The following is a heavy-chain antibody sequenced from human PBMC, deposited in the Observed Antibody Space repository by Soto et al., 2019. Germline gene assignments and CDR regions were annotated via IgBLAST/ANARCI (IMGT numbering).Heavy chain of an antibody. V-gene: IGHV4-61*01. CDR1: GGSVSSGSYY. CDR3: ARGERFENYYDSSGYYDY. J-gene: IGHJ4*02. Sequence: SETLSLTCTVSGGSVSSGSYYWSWIRQPPGKGLEWIGYLYYSGSTNYNPSLKSRVTISVDTSKNQFSLKLSSVTAADTAVYYCARGERFENYYDSSGYYDYWGQGTLVTVSS. CDR2: LYYSGST. D-gene: IGHD3-22*01.